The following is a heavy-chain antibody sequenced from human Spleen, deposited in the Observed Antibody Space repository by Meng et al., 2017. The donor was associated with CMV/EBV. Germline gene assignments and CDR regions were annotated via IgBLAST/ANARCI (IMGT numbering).Heavy chain of an antibody. Sequence: FPFNRDIMNWVRQAPGKGLEWVSSISGDSIYIFYADSVKGRFTISRDNAKNSVYLQMNSLRAEDTAVYYCARSLWDDYGGNSNWFDPWGQGTLVTVSS. CDR3: ARSLWDDYGGNSNWFDP. D-gene: IGHD4-23*01. CDR1: FPFNRDI. J-gene: IGHJ5*02. V-gene: IGHV3-21*06. CDR2: ISGDSIYI.